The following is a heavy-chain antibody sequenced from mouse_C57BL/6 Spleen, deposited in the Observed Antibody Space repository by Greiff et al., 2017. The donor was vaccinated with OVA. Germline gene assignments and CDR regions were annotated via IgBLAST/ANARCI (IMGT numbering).Heavy chain of an antibody. CDR1: GYTFTSYW. CDR3: ERGYYGSSYCFDY. J-gene: IGHJ2*01. D-gene: IGHD1-1*01. Sequence: QVQLQQPGAELVKPGASVKMSCKASGYTFTSYWITWVKQRPGQGLEWIGDIYPGSGSTNYNEKFKSKATLTVDTSSSTAYMQLSSLTSEDSAVYDCERGYYGSSYCFDYWGQGTTLTVSS. V-gene: IGHV1-55*01. CDR2: IYPGSGST.